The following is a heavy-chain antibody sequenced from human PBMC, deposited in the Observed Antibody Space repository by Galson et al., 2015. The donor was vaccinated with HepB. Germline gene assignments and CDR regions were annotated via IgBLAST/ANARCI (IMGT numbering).Heavy chain of an antibody. Sequence: SLRLSCAASGFTFSSYGMHWVRQAPGKGLEWVAVISYDGSNKYYADSVKGRFTISRDNSKNTLYLQMNSLRAEDTAVYYCAKDTGAAAGYPEGWGQGTLVTVSS. J-gene: IGHJ4*02. D-gene: IGHD6-13*01. CDR3: AKDTGAAAGYPEG. CDR1: GFTFSSYG. V-gene: IGHV3-30*18. CDR2: ISYDGSNK.